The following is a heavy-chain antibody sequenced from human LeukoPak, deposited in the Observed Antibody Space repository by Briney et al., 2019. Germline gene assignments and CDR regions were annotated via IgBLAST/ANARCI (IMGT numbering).Heavy chain of an antibody. V-gene: IGHV3-23*01. Sequence: GGSLRLSCAASGFTFSSYGMSWVRQAPGKGLEWVSGISGSGGSTYYADSVKGRFTISRDNSKNTLYLQMNSLRAEDTAVYYCAKDKKPARSYGFDYWGQGTLVTVSS. CDR1: GFTFSSYG. CDR2: ISGSGGST. J-gene: IGHJ4*02. D-gene: IGHD5-18*01. CDR3: AKDKKPARSYGFDY.